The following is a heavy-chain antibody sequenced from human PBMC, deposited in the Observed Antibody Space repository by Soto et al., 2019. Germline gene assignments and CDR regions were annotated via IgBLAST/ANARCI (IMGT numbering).Heavy chain of an antibody. V-gene: IGHV3-74*01. Sequence: EMQLVESGGGSVQPGGSLRLSCAASGFSLSSYWMHWVRQVPGKGLVWVSRIQSDGSSTNYADSVKGRFTISKDNAKNTLYLELDSLRGEDTAVYYGERARAVAGTTFDFWGQGTLGTVSS. J-gene: IGHJ4*02. CDR1: GFSLSSYW. CDR2: IQSDGSST. D-gene: IGHD6-19*01. CDR3: ERARAVAGTTFDF.